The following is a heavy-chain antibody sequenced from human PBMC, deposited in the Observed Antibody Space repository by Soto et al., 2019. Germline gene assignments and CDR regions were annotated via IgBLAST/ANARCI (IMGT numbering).Heavy chain of an antibody. J-gene: IGHJ4*02. Sequence: GGSLRLSCAASGFTFSSYSMNWVRQAPGKGLEWVSYISSSSSTIYYADSVKGRFTISRDNAKNSLYLQMNSLRAEDTAVYYCAGAYYDSSPDYWGQGTLVTVSS. V-gene: IGHV3-48*01. CDR1: GFTFSSYS. CDR3: AGAYYDSSPDY. CDR2: ISSSSSTI. D-gene: IGHD3-22*01.